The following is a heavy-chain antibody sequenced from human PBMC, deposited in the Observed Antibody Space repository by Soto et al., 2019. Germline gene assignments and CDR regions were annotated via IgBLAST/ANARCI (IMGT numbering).Heavy chain of an antibody. D-gene: IGHD3-3*01. CDR3: ARYQKSDRGLPFLDY. J-gene: IGHJ4*02. V-gene: IGHV3-48*03. CDR1: GIIFSNYE. CDR2: INSDGATT. Sequence: EVQLVESGGGLVQPGGSLRLSCAASGIIFSNYEMNWVRQAPGEGLEWVSYINSDGATTHYADSVKGRFTVTRDNAKDLLYMQMDSLRAEDTADYYCARYQKSDRGLPFLDYWGQGTLVTVSS.